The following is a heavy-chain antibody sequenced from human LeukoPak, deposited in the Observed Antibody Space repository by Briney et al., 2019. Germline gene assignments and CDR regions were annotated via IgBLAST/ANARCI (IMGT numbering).Heavy chain of an antibody. Sequence: GGSLRLSCAASGFTFSSYWMSWVRQAPGKGLEWVANIKQDGSEKYYVDSVKGRFTISRDNAKNSLYLQMNSLRAEDTAVYYCVRGTIAAAGYYYFDYWGQGTQVTVSS. CDR1: GFTFSSYW. D-gene: IGHD6-13*01. J-gene: IGHJ4*02. V-gene: IGHV3-7*04. CDR2: IKQDGSEK. CDR3: VRGTIAAAGYYYFDY.